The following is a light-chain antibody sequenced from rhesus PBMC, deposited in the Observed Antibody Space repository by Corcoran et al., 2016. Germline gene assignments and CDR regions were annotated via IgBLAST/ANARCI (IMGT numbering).Light chain of an antibody. V-gene: IGKV1-28*01. CDR3: LQHNSYPLT. CDR1: QGISSY. CDR2: GAS. J-gene: IGKJ4*01. Sequence: DIQMTQSPSSLSASVGDTVTITCRASQGISSYLNWFPQKPGKAPKLLIQGASSLESGVPSRVSGIGSWTEFTLPISSLRPADFAAYYCLQHNSYPLTFGGGTKVEIK.